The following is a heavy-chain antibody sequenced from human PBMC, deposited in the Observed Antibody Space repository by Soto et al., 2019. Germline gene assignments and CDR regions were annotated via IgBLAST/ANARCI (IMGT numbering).Heavy chain of an antibody. CDR3: ARDNWNSY. CDR1: GFTVSSYW. D-gene: IGHD1-1*01. J-gene: IGHJ4*02. CDR2: INNDGSTT. V-gene: IGHV3-74*01. Sequence: GGSLRLSCADSGFTVSSYWMHWVRQAPGKGLVWVSRINNDGSTTTYADSVKGRFTISRDNAKNTLFLQMNTLRVDDTAVYYCARDNWNSYWGQGTLVTVSS.